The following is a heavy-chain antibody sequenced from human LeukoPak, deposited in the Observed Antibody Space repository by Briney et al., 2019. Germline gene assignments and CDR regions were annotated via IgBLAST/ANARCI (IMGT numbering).Heavy chain of an antibody. V-gene: IGHV1-18*01. CDR3: ARDWGYSGYDYVRYFDY. J-gene: IGHJ4*02. CDR2: ISAYNGNT. Sequence: GASVKVSCKASGYTFTSYGISWVRQAPGQGLEWMGWISAYNGNTNYAQKLQGRVTMTTDTSTSTACMELRSLRSDDTAVYYCARDWGYSGYDYVRYFDYWGQGTLVTVSS. CDR1: GYTFTSYG. D-gene: IGHD5-12*01.